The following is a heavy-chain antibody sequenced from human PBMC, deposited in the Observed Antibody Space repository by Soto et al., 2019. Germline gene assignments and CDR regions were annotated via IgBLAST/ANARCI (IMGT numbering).Heavy chain of an antibody. V-gene: IGHV3-23*01. J-gene: IGHJ5*02. Sequence: SGGSLRLSCAASGFTFSSYAMSWVRQAPGKGLEWVSAISGSGGSTYYADSVKGRFTISRDNAKNTLYLQMNSLRAEDTALYHCARDTLSFRSAWFDPWGQGTLVTVSS. CDR1: GFTFSSYA. CDR2: ISGSGGST. D-gene: IGHD3-16*01. CDR3: ARDTLSFRSAWFDP.